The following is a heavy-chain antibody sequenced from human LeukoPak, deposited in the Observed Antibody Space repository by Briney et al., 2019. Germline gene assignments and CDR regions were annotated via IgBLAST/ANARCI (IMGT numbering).Heavy chain of an antibody. CDR2: IKQDGSEK. Sequence: GGSLRLSCAASGFTFSSYWMSWVRQAPGKGLEWVANIKQDGSEKYYVDSVKGRFTISRDNAKNSLYLQMNSLRAEDTAVYYCARHYYGSGSYYFDYWGQGTLVTVSS. D-gene: IGHD3-10*01. CDR3: ARHYYGSGSYYFDY. CDR1: GFTFSSYW. J-gene: IGHJ4*02. V-gene: IGHV3-7*01.